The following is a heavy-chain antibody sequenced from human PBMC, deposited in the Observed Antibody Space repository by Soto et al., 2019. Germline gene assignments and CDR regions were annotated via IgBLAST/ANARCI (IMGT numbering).Heavy chain of an antibody. CDR1: GFSFRSYA. CDR3: ARARLDTPALEY. CDR2: MSYDGSDK. J-gene: IGHJ4*02. D-gene: IGHD2-2*01. Sequence: QVQLVESGGGVVQPGRSLRLSCAASGFSFRSYAMHWVHQAPGKGLEWVAVMSYDGSDKDYADSVKGRFTISRDNSKTTLYLQMSSLRAEDTAVYYCARARLDTPALEYWGQGTLVTVSS. V-gene: IGHV3-30-3*01.